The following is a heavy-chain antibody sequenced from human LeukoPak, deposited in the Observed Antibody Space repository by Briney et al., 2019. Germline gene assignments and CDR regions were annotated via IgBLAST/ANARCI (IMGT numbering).Heavy chain of an antibody. CDR2: IYYSGST. J-gene: IGHJ5*02. V-gene: IGHV4-59*12. D-gene: IGHD2-2*01. Sequence: SETLSLTCTVSGGSISSYYWSWIRQPPGKGLEWIGYIYYSGSTNYNPSLKSRVTISVDTSKNQFSLKLSSVTAADTAVYYCARVGWDIVVVPAARVNWFDPWGQGTLVTVSS. CDR3: ARVGWDIVVVPAARVNWFDP. CDR1: GGSISSYY.